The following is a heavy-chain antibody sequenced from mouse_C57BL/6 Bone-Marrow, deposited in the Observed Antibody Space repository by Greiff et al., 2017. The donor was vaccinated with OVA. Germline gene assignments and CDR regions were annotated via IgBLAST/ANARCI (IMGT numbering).Heavy chain of an antibody. D-gene: IGHD2-3*01. J-gene: IGHJ1*03. CDR2: IRSGGDYI. Sequence: EVMLVEPGEGLVKPGGSLKLSCAASGFTFRSYSMSWVRQTPEKSLEWVAYIRSGGDYIYYADTLQGRFTLSRDNARNTLYLQMSSLKSEDTAMYYCTRENLYDGYSHGYFDGWGTGTTVTVSS. V-gene: IGHV5-9-1*02. CDR1: GFTFRSYS. CDR3: TRENLYDGYSHGYFDG.